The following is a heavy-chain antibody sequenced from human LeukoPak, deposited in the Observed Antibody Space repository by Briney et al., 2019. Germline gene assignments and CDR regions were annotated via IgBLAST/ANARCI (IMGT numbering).Heavy chain of an antibody. CDR2: IYYSGST. CDR1: GGSISSGGYY. CDR3: AREIITMVRGVIISNWFDP. D-gene: IGHD3-10*01. J-gene: IGHJ5*02. Sequence: PSETLSLTCTVSGGSISSGGYYWSWIRQHPGKGLEWIGYIYYSGSTYYNPSLKSRVTISVDTSKNQFSLKLSSVTAADTAVYYCAREIITMVRGVIISNWFDPWGQGTLVTVSS. V-gene: IGHV4-31*03.